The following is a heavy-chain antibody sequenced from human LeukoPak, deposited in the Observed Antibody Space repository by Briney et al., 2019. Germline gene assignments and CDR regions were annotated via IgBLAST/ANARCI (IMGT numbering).Heavy chain of an antibody. CDR3: ARMRNIPAASRAGNFDY. Sequence: TGGSLRLSCATSGFTVSGNYMNWVRQAPGKGLEWVSVIYSGGNTDYIDSVKGRFTISRDNSKNTLYLQMNSLRAEDTAVYYCARMRNIPAASRAGNFDYWGQGTLVTVSS. CDR2: IYSGGNT. CDR1: GFTVSGNY. J-gene: IGHJ4*02. V-gene: IGHV3-66*01. D-gene: IGHD6-13*01.